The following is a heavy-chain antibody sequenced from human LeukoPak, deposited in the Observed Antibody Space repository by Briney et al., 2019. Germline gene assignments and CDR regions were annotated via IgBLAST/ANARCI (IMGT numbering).Heavy chain of an antibody. V-gene: IGHV3-23*01. D-gene: IGHD4-17*01. CDR2: ISGSGGST. CDR1: GFTFSSYA. Sequence: GGSLRLSCAASGFTFSSYAMSWVRQAPGKGLEWVSAISGSGGSTYYADSVKGRFTISRDNSKNTLCLQMNSLRAEDTAVYYCAKDQFTVTTRDYYYGMDVWGQGTTVTVSS. J-gene: IGHJ6*02. CDR3: AKDQFTVTTRDYYYGMDV.